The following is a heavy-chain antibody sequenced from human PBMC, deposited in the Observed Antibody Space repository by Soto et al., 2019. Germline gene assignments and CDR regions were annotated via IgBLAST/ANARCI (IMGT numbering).Heavy chain of an antibody. J-gene: IGHJ4*02. V-gene: IGHV4-34*01. CDR1: GGSLSGYY. D-gene: IGHD5-12*01. CDR3: ARGQEGVVATH. Sequence: QVQLQQWGAGLLKPSETLSLNCAVTGGSLSGYYWSWIRQPPGKGLEWIGEVKDGGHTNYSPSLRGRDTISSDTSSNQFSLRLNSVTAADTGVYYCARGQEGVVATHWDQGSLVTVSS. CDR2: VKDGGHT.